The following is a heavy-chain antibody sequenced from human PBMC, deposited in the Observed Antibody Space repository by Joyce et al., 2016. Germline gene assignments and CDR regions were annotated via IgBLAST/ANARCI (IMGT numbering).Heavy chain of an antibody. CDR3: ARASRYCRYGECYTGLAFDT. CDR2: INGGSTTI. CDR1: GFTLSTYG. Sequence: EAQLVESGGDLVKPGGSLRLSCAVSGFTLSTYGMGWVRQPPGKGLEWVSFINGGSTTIYYADSVNGRFTISRDNAKNSLSLQMNRLRDEDTAVYYCARASRYCRYGECYTGLAFDTWGQGTMVSVSS. D-gene: IGHD2-8*01. J-gene: IGHJ3*02. V-gene: IGHV3-48*02.